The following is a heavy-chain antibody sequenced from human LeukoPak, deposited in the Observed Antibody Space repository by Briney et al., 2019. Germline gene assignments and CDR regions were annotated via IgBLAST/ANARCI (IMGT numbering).Heavy chain of an antibody. CDR2: ISGSGGGT. CDR1: GITVSNYG. D-gene: IGHD3-3*01. Sequence: GGSLRLSCAVSGITVSNYGMSWVRQAPGKGLEWVAGISGSGGGTNYADSVKGRFTISRDNFKNTLYLQMNSLRAEDTAVYYCTRQGLAWEHTTPNWGQGTLVTVSS. J-gene: IGHJ4*02. V-gene: IGHV3-23*01. CDR3: TRQGLAWEHTTPN.